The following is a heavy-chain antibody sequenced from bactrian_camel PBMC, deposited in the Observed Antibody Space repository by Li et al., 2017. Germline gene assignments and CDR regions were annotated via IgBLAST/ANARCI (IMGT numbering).Heavy chain of an antibody. CDR3: AAVERDEITVQCLDGLITGY. J-gene: IGHJ6*01. CDR2: INNWNGAT. CDR1: GFGFSDYA. Sequence: DVQLVESGGGLVQPGRSLRLSCAHSGFGFSDYAMSWVRQAPGKGLEWVSSINNWNGATYYADSVKGRFTISRDNAKNTLYLQMNSLKPEDTAMYHCAAVERDEITVQCLDGLITGYWGQGTQVTVS. V-gene: IGHV3S31*01. D-gene: IGHD3*01.